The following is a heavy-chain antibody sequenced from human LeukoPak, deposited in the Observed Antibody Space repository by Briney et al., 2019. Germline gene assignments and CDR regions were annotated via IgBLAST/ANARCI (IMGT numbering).Heavy chain of an antibody. V-gene: IGHV4-34*01. CDR2: INHSGST. D-gene: IGHD2-2*01. Sequence: SETLSLTCTVSGGSISSYYWSWIRQPPGKGLEWIGEINHSGSTNYNPSLKSRVTISVDTSKNQFSLKLSSVTAADTAVYYCARERRGYCSSTSCYAVDYWGQGTLVTVSS. CDR3: ARERRGYCSSTSCYAVDY. J-gene: IGHJ4*02. CDR1: GGSISSYY.